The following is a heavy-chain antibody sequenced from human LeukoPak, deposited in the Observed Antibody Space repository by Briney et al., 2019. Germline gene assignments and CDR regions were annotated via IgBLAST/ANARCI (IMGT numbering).Heavy chain of an antibody. CDR3: ARSPFSGVYWFDP. Sequence: GGSLRLCCAASGFTFSFYGIHWVRQAPGKGLEWVAVISYDGSNKYYADSVKGRFTISRDNSKNTLYLQMNSLRAEDTAVYYCARSPFSGVYWFDPWGQGTLVTVSS. J-gene: IGHJ5*02. CDR1: GFTFSFYG. V-gene: IGHV3-30*03. D-gene: IGHD7-27*01. CDR2: ISYDGSNK.